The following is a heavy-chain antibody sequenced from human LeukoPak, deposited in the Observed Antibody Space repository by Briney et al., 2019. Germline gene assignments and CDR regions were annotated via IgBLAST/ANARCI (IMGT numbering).Heavy chain of an antibody. CDR1: GFTLSSYE. J-gene: IGHJ4*02. CDR3: ASRLRFLEWSPFDY. V-gene: IGHV3-48*03. Sequence: GGSLRLSCAASGFTLSSYEMNWVRHAPGKGLEWVSYISSSGNTIYYADSARGRFTNSRDNAKNSLYLQMNRLRAEDTAVYYCASRLRFLEWSPFDYWGQGTLVTVSS. CDR2: ISSSGNTI. D-gene: IGHD3-3*01.